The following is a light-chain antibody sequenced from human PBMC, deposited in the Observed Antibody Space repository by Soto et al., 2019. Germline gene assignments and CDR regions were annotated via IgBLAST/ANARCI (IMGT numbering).Light chain of an antibody. CDR3: QQYGTSPIT. CDR2: GAS. V-gene: IGKV3-20*01. J-gene: IGKJ5*01. Sequence: EIVLTQSPVTLTLSPWERATLSCRSSQSVTIRYLAWYQQKPGQAPRLLIYGASDRATGIPERFSGSGSGTDFTLTISSLEPEDFAVYYCQQYGTSPITFGQGTRLEIK. CDR1: QSVTIRY.